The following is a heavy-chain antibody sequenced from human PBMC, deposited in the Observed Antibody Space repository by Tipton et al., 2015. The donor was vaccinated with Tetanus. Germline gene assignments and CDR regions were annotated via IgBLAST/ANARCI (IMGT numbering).Heavy chain of an antibody. J-gene: IGHJ5*01. Sequence: QSGAEVKKPGSSVKVSCKSSGGTFSNYVFNWVRQAPGQGLEWMGGFSPIFRRPNYAQKFQGRVTISADESTSTAYMELRSLRSEDTAVYYCAKSGAAAPGNWFDSWGQGTLVTVSS. CDR3: AKSGAAAPGNWFDS. CDR2: FSPIFRRP. CDR1: GGTFSNYV. D-gene: IGHD6-13*01. V-gene: IGHV1-69*01.